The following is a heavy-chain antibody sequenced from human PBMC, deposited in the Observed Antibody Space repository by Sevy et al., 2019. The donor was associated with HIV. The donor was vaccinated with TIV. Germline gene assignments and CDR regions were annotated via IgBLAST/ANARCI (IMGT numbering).Heavy chain of an antibody. D-gene: IGHD2-2*01. CDR2: ISYDGTTK. V-gene: IGHV3-30*04. Sequence: GESLKISCTASGFTFNTYAMHWVRQTPDKGLEWLALISYDGTTKHYADSVKGRFTISRDNSKNTLFLQIDSLRLEDTAVYYCARDPQDCSRTSCYTYFDSWVQGTLITVSS. CDR3: ARDPQDCSRTSCYTYFDS. J-gene: IGHJ4*02. CDR1: GFTFNTYA.